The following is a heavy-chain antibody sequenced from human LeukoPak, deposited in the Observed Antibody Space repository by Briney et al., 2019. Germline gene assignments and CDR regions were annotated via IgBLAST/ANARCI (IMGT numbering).Heavy chain of an antibody. CDR1: GGSISSGDFY. CDR2: IYTSGST. CDR3: ARGPYYYDSSGSFDY. Sequence: SETLSLTCTVSGGSISSGDFYWSWIRQPAGKGLEWIGRIYTSGSTNYNPSLQSRITISVDTSKNQFSLKLTSVTAADTAVYCCARGPYYYDSSGSFDYWGQGTLVTVSS. D-gene: IGHD3-22*01. V-gene: IGHV4-61*02. J-gene: IGHJ4*02.